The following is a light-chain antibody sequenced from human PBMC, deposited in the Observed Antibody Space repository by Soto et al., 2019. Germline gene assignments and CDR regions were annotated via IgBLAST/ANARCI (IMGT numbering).Light chain of an antibody. CDR2: DVS. CDR1: SSDVGGYNS. J-gene: IGLJ3*02. CDR3: SSYTSSSTLV. V-gene: IGLV2-14*01. Sequence: QSVLTQPASVSGSPGQSITISCTGTSSDVGGYNSVSWLQQNPGKAPKLMIYDVSNRPSGVSDRFSGSKSGNTASLTSSGLQAEDEADYYCSSYTSSSTLVFGGGTKLTVL.